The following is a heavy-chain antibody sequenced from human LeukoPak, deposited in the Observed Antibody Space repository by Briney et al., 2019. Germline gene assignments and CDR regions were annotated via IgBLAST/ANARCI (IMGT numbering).Heavy chain of an antibody. J-gene: IGHJ5*02. Sequence: ASVKVSCKVSGYTLTELSMHWVRQAPGKGLEWMGGFDPEDGETIYAQKFQGRVTITADESTGTAYMELSSLRPEDTAVYYCAREVGGSGMLNWFDPWGQGTLVTVSS. CDR2: FDPEDGET. CDR3: AREVGGSGMLNWFDP. D-gene: IGHD3-10*01. CDR1: GYTLTELS. V-gene: IGHV1-24*01.